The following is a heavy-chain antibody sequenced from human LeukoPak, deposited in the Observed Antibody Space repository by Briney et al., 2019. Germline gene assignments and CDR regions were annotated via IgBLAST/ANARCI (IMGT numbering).Heavy chain of an antibody. CDR2: IYPGDSDT. CDR3: ARRQTSCSGGSCYSGGMDV. Sequence: GESLQISCKGSGYSFTTYWIGWVRQMPGKGLEWMGIIYPGDSDTRYSPSFQGQVTISADKSISTAYLQWSSLKASDTAMYYCARRQTSCSGGSCYSGGMDVWGQGTTVTVSS. D-gene: IGHD2-15*01. J-gene: IGHJ6*02. V-gene: IGHV5-51*01. CDR1: GYSFTTYW.